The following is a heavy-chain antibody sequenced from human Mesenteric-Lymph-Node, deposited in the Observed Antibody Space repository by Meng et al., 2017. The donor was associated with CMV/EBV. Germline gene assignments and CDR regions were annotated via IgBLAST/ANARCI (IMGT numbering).Heavy chain of an antibody. CDR2: ISGSGGST. Sequence: GESLKISCAASGFTFSSYAMSWVRQAPGKGLEWVSAISGSGGSTYYADSVKGRFTISRDNAKNSLYLQMNSLRAEDTALYYCAKAYCSSTSCPDPLADYWGQGTLVTVSS. CDR3: AKAYCSSTSCPDPLADY. D-gene: IGHD2-2*01. CDR1: GFTFSSYA. J-gene: IGHJ4*02. V-gene: IGHV3-23*01.